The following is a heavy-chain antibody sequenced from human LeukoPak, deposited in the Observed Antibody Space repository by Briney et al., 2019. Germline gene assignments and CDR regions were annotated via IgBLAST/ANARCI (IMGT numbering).Heavy chain of an antibody. CDR2: VSGGGDTT. CDR3: AKDAGATMIIVVNYFDY. Sequence: GGSLRLSCAASGITFSSYAMSWVRQARGKGLDWVSGVSGGGDTTYYSGSVKGRFTISRENSKNTLYLQMNSLRAGDTAIYYCAKDAGATMIIVVNYFDYWGQGTLVTVSS. D-gene: IGHD3-22*01. CDR1: GITFSSYA. V-gene: IGHV3-23*01. J-gene: IGHJ4*02.